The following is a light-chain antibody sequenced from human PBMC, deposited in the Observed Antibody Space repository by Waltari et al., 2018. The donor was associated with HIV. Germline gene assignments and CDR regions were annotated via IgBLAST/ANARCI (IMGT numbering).Light chain of an antibody. J-gene: IGLJ1*01. Sequence: QSALTQPASVSGSPGQSITISCPGTSSDVGGYNHVSWYQQHPGTAPKLMIFGVSNRPSGVSNRFSGSKSGNTASLTISGLQAEDEADYYCSSYTRSSTLGVFGTGTKVTVL. CDR2: GVS. CDR1: SSDVGGYNH. V-gene: IGLV2-14*03. CDR3: SSYTRSSTLGV.